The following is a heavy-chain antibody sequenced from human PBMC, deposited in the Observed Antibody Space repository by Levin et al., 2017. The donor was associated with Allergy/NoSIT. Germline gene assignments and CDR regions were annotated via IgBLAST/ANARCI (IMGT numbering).Heavy chain of an antibody. D-gene: IGHD3-16*01. CDR3: AKENWGSFDV. CDR2: IFSDGSL. CDR1: GFSVGSNF. J-gene: IGHJ2*01. Sequence: GGSLRLSCAASGFSVGSNFMNWIRQAPGKEPEWVSIIFSDGSLYYADSVKGRFTISRDNSKNTVFLQMDSLRPADSGVYYCAKENWGSFDVWGRGTLVTVSS. V-gene: IGHV3-66*02.